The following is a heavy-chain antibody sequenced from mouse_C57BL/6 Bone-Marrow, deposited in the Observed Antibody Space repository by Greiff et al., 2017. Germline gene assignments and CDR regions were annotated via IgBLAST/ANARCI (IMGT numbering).Heavy chain of an antibody. J-gene: IGHJ3*01. CDR1: GFTFSSYA. Sequence: DVMLVESGEGLVKPGGSLKLSCAASGFTFSSYAMSWVRQTPEKRLEWVAYISSGGDYIYYADTVKGRFTISRDNARNTLYLQMSSLKSEDTAMYYCTRAPYDYDDAYWGQGTLGTGSA. CDR2: ISSGGDYI. V-gene: IGHV5-9-1*02. CDR3: TRAPYDYDDAY. D-gene: IGHD2-4*01.